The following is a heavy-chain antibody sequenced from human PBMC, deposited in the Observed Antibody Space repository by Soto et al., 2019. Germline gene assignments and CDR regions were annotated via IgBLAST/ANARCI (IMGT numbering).Heavy chain of an antibody. CDR2: INHSGST. Sequence: SETLSLTCAVYGGSFSGYYLSWIRQPPGKGLEWIGEINHSGSTNYNPSLKSRVTISVDTSKNQFSLKLSSVTAADTAVYYCARANYYDSSGQGTYFDYWGQGTLVTVSS. CDR3: ARANYYDSSGQGTYFDY. D-gene: IGHD3-22*01. J-gene: IGHJ4*02. CDR1: GGSFSGYY. V-gene: IGHV4-34*01.